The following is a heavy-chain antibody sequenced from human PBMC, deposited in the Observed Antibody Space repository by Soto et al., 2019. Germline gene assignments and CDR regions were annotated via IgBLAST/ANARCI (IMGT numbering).Heavy chain of an antibody. J-gene: IGHJ4*02. V-gene: IGHV3-15*07. D-gene: IGHD3-3*01. CDR1: GFSFNNVW. CDR2: IKSKADGETT. Sequence: EVQLVESGGGLVKPGGSLGLSCGASGFSFNNVWMHWVRQAPGRGLEWVGRIKSKADGETTDYAEPVKGIFTVSRDDSKNTVYLQMNSLKTEDTAVYYCNADYDLESGHTSIWGQGTLVTVSS. CDR3: NADYDLESGHTSI.